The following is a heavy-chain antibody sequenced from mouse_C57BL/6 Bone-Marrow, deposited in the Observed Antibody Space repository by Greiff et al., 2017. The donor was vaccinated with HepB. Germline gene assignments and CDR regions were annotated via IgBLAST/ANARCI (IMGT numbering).Heavy chain of an antibody. CDR1: GYAFSSYW. D-gene: IGHD2-1*01. J-gene: IGHJ2*01. Sequence: QVQLKESGAELVKPGASVKLSCKASGYAFSSYWMNWVKQRPGKGLEWIGQIYPGNGDTNYNGKFKGKATLTADKSSSTAYMQLSSLTSEDSAVYFCARRGDGNFYFDYWGQGTTLTVSS. CDR2: IYPGNGDT. CDR3: ARRGDGNFYFDY. V-gene: IGHV1-80*01.